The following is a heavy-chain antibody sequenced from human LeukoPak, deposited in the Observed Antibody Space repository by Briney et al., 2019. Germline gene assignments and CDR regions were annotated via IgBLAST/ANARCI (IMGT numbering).Heavy chain of an antibody. Sequence: PSETLSLTCSVSGGSISNYYWSWIRQPAGKRLEWIGRIYTSGYTNYNPSLKSRVTMSIDTSKKQFSLKLSSVTAADTAVYYCAGIAVTGGDWFDPWGQGTLVTVSS. J-gene: IGHJ5*02. CDR2: IYTSGYT. CDR1: GGSISNYY. V-gene: IGHV4-4*07. CDR3: AGIAVTGGDWFDP. D-gene: IGHD6-19*01.